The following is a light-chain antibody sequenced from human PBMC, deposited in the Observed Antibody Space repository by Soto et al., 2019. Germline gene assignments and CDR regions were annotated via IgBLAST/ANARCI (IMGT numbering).Light chain of an antibody. J-gene: IGLJ1*01. V-gene: IGLV2-8*01. CDR2: EVS. CDR3: CSYAGSYTFV. Sequence: QSALTQPPSASGSPGQSVTISCTGTSSDVGGYNYVSWYQQHPGKAPKLMISEVSKRPSGVPDRFSGSKSGNTASLTVSGLQAEDEADYYCCSYAGSYTFVFGTGTKLTVL. CDR1: SSDVGGYNY.